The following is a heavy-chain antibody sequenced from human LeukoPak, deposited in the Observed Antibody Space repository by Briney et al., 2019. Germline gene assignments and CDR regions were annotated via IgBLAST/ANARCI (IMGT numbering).Heavy chain of an antibody. J-gene: IGHJ6*02. D-gene: IGHD2/OR15-2a*01. CDR3: ARNSRHYYYYYGMDV. Sequence: GASVKVSCKASGGTFSSYAISWVRQATGQGLEWMGWMNPNSGNTGYAQKFQGRVTMTRNTSISTAYMELSSLRSEDTAVYYCARNSRHYYYYYGMDVWGQGTTVTVSS. CDR2: MNPNSGNT. CDR1: GGTFSSYA. V-gene: IGHV1-8*02.